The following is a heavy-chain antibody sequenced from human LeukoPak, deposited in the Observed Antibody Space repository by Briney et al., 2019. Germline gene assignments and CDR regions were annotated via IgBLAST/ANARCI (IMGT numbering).Heavy chain of an antibody. J-gene: IGHJ4*02. D-gene: IGHD6-19*01. Sequence: SETLSLTCTVSGGSVSSSSYYWGWIRQPPGKGLEWIGSIYYSGSTYYNPSLKSRVTISVDTSKNQFSLKLSSVTAADTAVYYCARHDSSGWHFDYWGQGTLVTVSS. CDR2: IYYSGST. V-gene: IGHV4-39*01. CDR3: ARHDSSGWHFDY. CDR1: GGSVSSSSYY.